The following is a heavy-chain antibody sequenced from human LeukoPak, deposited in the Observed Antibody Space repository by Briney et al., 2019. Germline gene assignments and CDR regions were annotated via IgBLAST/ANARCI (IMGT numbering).Heavy chain of an antibody. J-gene: IGHJ3*02. V-gene: IGHV1-69*01. D-gene: IGHD2/OR15-2a*01. CDR2: IIPIFGTA. CDR3: ARDGLLLSAFDI. Sequence: SVKVSCKASGGTFVSYAISWVRQAPGQGLEWMGGIIPIFGTANYAQKFQGRVTITADESTSTAYMELSSLRSEDTAVYYCARDGLLLSAFDIWGQGTMVTVSS. CDR1: GGTFVSYA.